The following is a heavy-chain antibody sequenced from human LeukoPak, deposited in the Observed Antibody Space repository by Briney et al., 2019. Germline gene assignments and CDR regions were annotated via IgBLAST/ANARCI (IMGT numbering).Heavy chain of an antibody. D-gene: IGHD2-2*01. CDR1: GFTFSSYA. V-gene: IGHV4-34*01. Sequence: GSLRLSCAASGFTFSSYAMSWIRQPPGKGLEWIGEINHSGSTNYNPSLKSRVTISVDTSKNQFSLKLSSVTAADTAVYYCARLSSDIVVVQTPYYYYYGMDVWGQGTTVTVSS. CDR2: INHSGST. CDR3: ARLSSDIVVVQTPYYYYYGMDV. J-gene: IGHJ6*02.